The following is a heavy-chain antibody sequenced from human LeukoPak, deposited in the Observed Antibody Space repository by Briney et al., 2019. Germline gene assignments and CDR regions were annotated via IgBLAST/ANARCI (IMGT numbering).Heavy chain of an antibody. CDR2: INWNGAST. J-gene: IGHJ4*02. V-gene: IGHV3-20*04. Sequence: PGGSLRLSCAASGFTFDDFGMSWVRQAPGKGLEWVSGINWNGASTGYADSVKGRFTISRDNAKNSLYLQMNSLRAEDTAVYYCARGREIWGIDYWGQGTLVTVSS. CDR3: ARGREIWGIDY. CDR1: GFTFDDFG. D-gene: IGHD7-27*01.